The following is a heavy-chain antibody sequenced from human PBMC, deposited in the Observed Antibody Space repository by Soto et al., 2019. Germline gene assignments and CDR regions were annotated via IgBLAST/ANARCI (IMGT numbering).Heavy chain of an antibody. CDR1: GGSFSGYY. J-gene: IGHJ6*02. CDR2: INHSGST. CDR3: ARGGQLVQYYYYYGMDV. Sequence: SETLSLTCAVYGGSFSGYYWSWIRQPPGKGLEWIGEINHSGSTNYNPSLKSRVTISVDTSKNQFSLKLSSVTAADTAVHYCARGGQLVQYYYYYGMDVWGQGTTVTVSS. D-gene: IGHD6-13*01. V-gene: IGHV4-34*01.